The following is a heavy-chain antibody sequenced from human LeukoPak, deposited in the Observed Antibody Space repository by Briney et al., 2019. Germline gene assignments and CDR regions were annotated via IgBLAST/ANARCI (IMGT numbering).Heavy chain of an antibody. CDR2: INPSGGST. J-gene: IGHJ3*02. CDR3: ARDLPDIVVVPAATDAFDI. Sequence: ASVKVSCKASGYTFTSYYMHWERQAPGQGLEWMGIINPSGGSTSYAQKFQGRVTMTRDMPTSTVYMELSSLRSEDTAVYYCARDLPDIVVVPAATDAFDIWGQGTMVTVSS. D-gene: IGHD2-2*01. CDR1: GYTFTSYY. V-gene: IGHV1-46*01.